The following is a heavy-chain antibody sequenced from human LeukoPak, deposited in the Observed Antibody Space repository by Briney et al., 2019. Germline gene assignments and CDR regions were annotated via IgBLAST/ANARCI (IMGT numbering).Heavy chain of an antibody. J-gene: IGHJ4*02. CDR3: ARVYSSWDPFDY. CDR1: GFTFSTYE. V-gene: IGHV3-48*03. Sequence: GGSLRLSCTASGFTFSTYEINWVRQAPGKGLEWVSYISSSGSTIYYADSVKGRFTISRDNAKNSLYLQMNSLRAEDTAVYYCARVYSSWDPFDYWGQGTLVTVSS. CDR2: ISSSGSTI. D-gene: IGHD6-13*01.